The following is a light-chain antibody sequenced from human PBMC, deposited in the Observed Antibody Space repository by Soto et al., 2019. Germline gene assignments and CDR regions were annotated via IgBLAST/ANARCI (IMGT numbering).Light chain of an antibody. CDR1: QSVSSN. J-gene: IGKJ1*01. CDR2: AAS. Sequence: EIVMTQSPATLSVSPGERATLSCRASQSVSSNLAWYQQKPGQAPRLLIYAASTRATGIPARFSGSGSGTEFTLTISRLQSEDFAVYYCQQYNNWPATFGQGTKVEIK. CDR3: QQYNNWPAT. V-gene: IGKV3-15*01.